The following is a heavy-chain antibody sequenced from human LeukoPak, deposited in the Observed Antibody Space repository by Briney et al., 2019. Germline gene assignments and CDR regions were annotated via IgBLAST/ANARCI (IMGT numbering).Heavy chain of an antibody. CDR3: ASGRFGYSSSSDY. CDR2: TYYSGST. D-gene: IGHD6-6*01. J-gene: IGHJ4*02. CDR1: GGSISSYY. V-gene: IGHV4-59*01. Sequence: PSETLSLTCTVSGGSISSYYWSWIRQPPGKGLEWIGYTYYSGSTNYNPSLKSRVTISVDTSKNQFSLKLSSVTAADTAMYYCASGRFGYSSSSDYWGQGTLVTVSS.